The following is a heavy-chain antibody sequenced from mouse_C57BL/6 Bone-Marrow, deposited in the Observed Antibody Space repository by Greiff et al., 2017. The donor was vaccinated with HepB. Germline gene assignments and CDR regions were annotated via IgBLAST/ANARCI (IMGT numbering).Heavy chain of an antibody. V-gene: IGHV5-4*01. CDR3: ARGGRRFAY. CDR1: GFTFSSYA. J-gene: IGHJ3*01. Sequence: EVQVVESGGGLVKPGGSLKLSCAASGFTFSSYAMSWVRQTPEKRLEWVATISDGGSYTYYPDNVKGRFTISRDNAKNNLYLQMSHLKSEDTAMYYCARGGRRFAYWGQGTLVTVYA. D-gene: IGHD1-1*01. CDR2: ISDGGSYT.